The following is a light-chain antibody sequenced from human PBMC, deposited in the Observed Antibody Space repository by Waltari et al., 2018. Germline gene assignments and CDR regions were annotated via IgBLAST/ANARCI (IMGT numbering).Light chain of an antibody. CDR1: HSVRIY. Sequence: DIQMTQSPSSLSASVGDRVTLSCRASHSVRIYVNWYQQKPGKAPKLLIYSASSLDSGVPSRFRGGGSGTDFTHTITNLQPEDFATYHCEQSYNTPPTFGRGTKVEIK. CDR3: EQSYNTPPT. J-gene: IGKJ4*01. V-gene: IGKV1-39*01. CDR2: SAS.